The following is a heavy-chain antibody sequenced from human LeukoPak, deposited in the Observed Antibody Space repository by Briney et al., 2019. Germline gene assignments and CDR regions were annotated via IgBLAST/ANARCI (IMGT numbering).Heavy chain of an antibody. CDR1: GGSISSYY. J-gene: IGHJ4*02. V-gene: IGHV4-59*01. D-gene: IGHD3-22*01. Sequence: SETLSLTCTVSGGSISSYYWSWIRQPPGKGLEWIWYIYYSGSTNYNPSLKSRVTISVDTSKNQFSLKLSSVTAADTAVYYCARGSMVNYFDSSGYYNYWGQGALVTVSS. CDR2: IYYSGST. CDR3: ARGSMVNYFDSSGYYNY.